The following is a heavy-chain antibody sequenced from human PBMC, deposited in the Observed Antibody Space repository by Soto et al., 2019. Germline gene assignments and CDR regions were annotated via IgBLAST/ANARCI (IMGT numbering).Heavy chain of an antibody. CDR3: ARCSSSWYDPEALNWFDP. J-gene: IGHJ5*02. V-gene: IGHV2-26*01. CDR2: IFSNDEK. Sequence: GSGPTLVNPTETLTLTCTVSGFSLSNARMGVSWIRQPPGKALEWLAHIFSNDEKSYSTSLKSRLTISKDTSKSQVVLTTTNMDPVDTATYYCARCSSSWYDPEALNWFDPWGQGTLVTVSS. CDR1: GFSLSNARMG. D-gene: IGHD6-13*01.